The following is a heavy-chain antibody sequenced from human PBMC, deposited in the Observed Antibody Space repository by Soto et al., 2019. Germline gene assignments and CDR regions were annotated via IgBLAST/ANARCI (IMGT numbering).Heavy chain of an antibody. CDR3: AREPLT. V-gene: IGHV4-31*03. CDR1: GGSISSGGSY. CDR2: IYYSGSN. Sequence: QVQLQESGPVLVKPSQTLSLTCSVSGGSISSGGSYGNWIRQHTGKGLEWIGYIYYSGSNSYNPPLKSRVTMSVDTSKNQCSLKLGSVTAADAAMYYWAREPLTWGQGTLVTVSS. J-gene: IGHJ4*02.